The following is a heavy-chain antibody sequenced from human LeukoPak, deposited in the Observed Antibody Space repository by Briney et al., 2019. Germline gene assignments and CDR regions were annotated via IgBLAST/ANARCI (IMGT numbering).Heavy chain of an antibody. Sequence: QAGGSLRLSCAASGFTFSSYGMHWVRQAPGKGLEWVAVIWYDGSNKYYADSVKGRFTISRDNSKNTLYLQMSSLRAEDTAMYYCARDRLTTVTTFHFDYWGQGTLVTVSS. CDR3: ARDRLTTVTTFHFDY. CDR1: GFTFSSYG. D-gene: IGHD4-17*01. CDR2: IWYDGSNK. V-gene: IGHV3-33*01. J-gene: IGHJ4*02.